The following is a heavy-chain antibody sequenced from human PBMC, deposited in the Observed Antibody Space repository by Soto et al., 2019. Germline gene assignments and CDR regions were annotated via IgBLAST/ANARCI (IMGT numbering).Heavy chain of an antibody. CDR2: ISRSSDNI. CDR3: AHCSGGSCSSDGFDI. D-gene: IGHD2-15*01. V-gene: IGHV3-23*01. CDR1: GFTFSSYS. J-gene: IGHJ3*02. Sequence: EVQLLESGGGLVQPGGSLRLSCAASGFTFSSYSMIWVRQAPGKGLEWVSAISRSSDNILYADSVKGRFTISRDNSKNTLYLQVNSLRAEDTAVYYCAHCSGGSCSSDGFDIWGQGTMVTVSS.